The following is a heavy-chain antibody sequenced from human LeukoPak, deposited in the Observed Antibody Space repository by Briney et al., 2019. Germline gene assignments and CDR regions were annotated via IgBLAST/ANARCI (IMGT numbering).Heavy chain of an antibody. CDR3: ATPTAIIVGATPDDAFDI. V-gene: IGHV1-24*01. Sequence: ASVKVSCKVSGYTLTYLSMHWVRQAPGRGLEWMGGFDPEDGGTFYAQKFQGRVTMTEDTSTDTAYMELSSLRSEDTAVYYCATPTAIIVGATPDDAFDIWGQGTMVTVSS. CDR1: GYTLTYLS. D-gene: IGHD1-26*01. CDR2: FDPEDGGT. J-gene: IGHJ3*02.